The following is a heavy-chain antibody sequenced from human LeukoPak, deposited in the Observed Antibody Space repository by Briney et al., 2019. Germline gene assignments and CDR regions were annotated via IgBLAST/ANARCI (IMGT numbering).Heavy chain of an antibody. CDR2: IYYSGST. CDR1: GGSISSGDYY. J-gene: IGHJ4*02. V-gene: IGHV4-30-4*08. D-gene: IGHD3-22*01. Sequence: SQTLSLTCTVSGGSISSGDYYWSWIRQPPGTGLEWIGYIYYSGSTYYNPSLKSRVTISVDTSKNQFSLKLSSVTAADTAVYYCASSNYYDSSGYDYWGQGTLVTVSS. CDR3: ASSNYYDSSGYDY.